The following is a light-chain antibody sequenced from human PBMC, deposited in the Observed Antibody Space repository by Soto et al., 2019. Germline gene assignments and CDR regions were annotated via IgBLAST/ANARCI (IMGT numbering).Light chain of an antibody. CDR1: QSVSSN. V-gene: IGKV3-15*01. J-gene: IGKJ2*01. CDR2: GAS. Sequence: EIVMTQSPATLSVSPGERATLSCRASQSVSSNLAWYQQKPGQAPRLLIYGASTRATGIPARFSGSGSGPEFTLTISSLQSEDFAVYYCQQYNNWPPANTFGQGTKLEIK. CDR3: QQYNNWPPANT.